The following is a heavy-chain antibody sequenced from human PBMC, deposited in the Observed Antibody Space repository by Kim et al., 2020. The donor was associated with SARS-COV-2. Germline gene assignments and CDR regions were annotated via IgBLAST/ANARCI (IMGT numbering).Heavy chain of an antibody. V-gene: IGHV3-23*01. CDR2: ISGSGGST. D-gene: IGHD3-9*01. CDR1: GFTFSSYA. J-gene: IGHJ4*02. Sequence: GGSLRLSCAASGFTFSSYAMSWVRQAPGKGLEWVSAISGSGGSTYYADSVKGRFTISRDNSKNTLYLQMNSLRAEDTAVYYCAKGGSWGYDILTGYYPPTRPDYWGQGTLVTVSS. CDR3: AKGGSWGYDILTGYYPPTRPDY.